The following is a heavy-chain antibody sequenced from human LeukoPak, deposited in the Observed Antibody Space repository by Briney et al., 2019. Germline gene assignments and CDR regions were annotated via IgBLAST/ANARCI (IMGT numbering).Heavy chain of an antibody. J-gene: IGHJ6*02. CDR1: GGSISSSSYY. D-gene: IGHD3-10*01. V-gene: IGHV4-39*01. CDR3: ARHDDYYGSGSYGRVLDV. CDR2: IYYSGST. Sequence: PSETLSLICTVSGGSISSSSYYWGWIRQPPGKGLEWIGSIYYSGSTYYNPSLKSRVTISVDTYKNHFSLKLSSVTAADTAVYYCARHDDYYGSGSYGRVLDVWGQGTTVTVSS.